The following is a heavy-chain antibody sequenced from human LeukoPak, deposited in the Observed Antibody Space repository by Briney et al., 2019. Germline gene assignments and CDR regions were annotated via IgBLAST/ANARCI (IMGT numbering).Heavy chain of an antibody. D-gene: IGHD3-10*01. CDR2: ITYDGSKK. CDR3: ARDKATMVRGVITSWFDP. V-gene: IGHV3-30-3*01. Sequence: GGSLRLSCAASGFTFSGFGMHWARQAPGKGLEWVAVITYDGSKKYYADSVKGRFTIPRDNSKNTLYLQMNSLRAEDTAVYYCARDKATMVRGVITSWFDPWGQGTLVTVSS. CDR1: GFTFSGFG. J-gene: IGHJ5*02.